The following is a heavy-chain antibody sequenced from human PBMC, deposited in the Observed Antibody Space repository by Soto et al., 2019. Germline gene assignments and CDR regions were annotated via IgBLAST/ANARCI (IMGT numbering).Heavy chain of an antibody. CDR2: ISGSGDTA. D-gene: IGHD1-7*01. CDR3: AKYTATTSGRDAFDF. CDR1: GFTFSSYA. V-gene: IGHV3-23*01. J-gene: IGHJ3*01. Sequence: EVQVLESGGGLVQTGGSLRLSCAASGFTFSSYAMTWVRQAPGKGLEWVSVISGSGDTANYADSVRGRFTISRDNSKNTLYLQMNGLRAEDTAIYYCAKYTATTSGRDAFDFWGQGTMVTVSS.